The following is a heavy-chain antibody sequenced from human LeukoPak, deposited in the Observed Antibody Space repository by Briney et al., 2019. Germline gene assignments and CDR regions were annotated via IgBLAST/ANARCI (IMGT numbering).Heavy chain of an antibody. D-gene: IGHD4-11*01. V-gene: IGHV4-38-2*01. CDR1: GYSISSGYY. Sequence: SETLSLTCAVSGYSISSGYYWGWIRQPPGKGLEWIGSIYHSGSTYYNPSLKSRVTISVDTSKNQFSLKLSSVTAADTAVYYCARRGMTTNWFDPWGQGTLVTVPS. CDR3: ARRGMTTNWFDP. J-gene: IGHJ5*02. CDR2: IYHSGST.